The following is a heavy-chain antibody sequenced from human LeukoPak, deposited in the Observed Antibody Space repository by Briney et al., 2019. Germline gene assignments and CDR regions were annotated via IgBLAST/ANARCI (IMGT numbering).Heavy chain of an antibody. J-gene: IGHJ4*02. CDR1: GGSISSSSYY. V-gene: IGHV4-39*01. D-gene: IGHD6-19*01. CDR3: ARPSAVAVYDY. CDR2: IYHSGST. Sequence: SETLSLTCTVSGGSISSSSYYWGWIRQPPGKGLEWIGSIYHSGSTYYNPSLKSRVTTSVDTSKNQFSLKLSSVTAADTAVYYCARPSAVAVYDYWGQGTLVTVSS.